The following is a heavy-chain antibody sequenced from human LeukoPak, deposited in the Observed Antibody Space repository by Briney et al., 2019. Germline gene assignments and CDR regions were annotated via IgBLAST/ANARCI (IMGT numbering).Heavy chain of an antibody. J-gene: IGHJ4*02. CDR1: GFTFDDYA. Sequence: GRSLRLSCAASGFTFDDYAMHWVRQAPGKGLEWVSGISWNSGSIGYADSVKGRFTISRDNAKNSLYLQMNSLRAEDTAVYYCASHDFWSGYYGSRDYWGQGTLVTVSS. V-gene: IGHV3-9*01. CDR2: ISWNSGSI. CDR3: ASHDFWSGYYGSRDY. D-gene: IGHD3-3*01.